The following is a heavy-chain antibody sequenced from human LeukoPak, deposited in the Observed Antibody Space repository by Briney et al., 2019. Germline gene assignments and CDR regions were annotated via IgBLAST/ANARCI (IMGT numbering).Heavy chain of an antibody. CDR3: ARVGSGSWPKHFDY. Sequence: GASVKVSCKASGYTFTGYYMHWVRQAPGQGLEWMGRINPNSGGTNYAQKFQGRVTMTRDTSISTAYMELSRLRPDDTAVYYCARVGSGSWPKHFDYWGQGTLVTVSS. V-gene: IGHV1-2*06. D-gene: IGHD3-10*01. CDR2: INPNSGGT. J-gene: IGHJ4*02. CDR1: GYTFTGYY.